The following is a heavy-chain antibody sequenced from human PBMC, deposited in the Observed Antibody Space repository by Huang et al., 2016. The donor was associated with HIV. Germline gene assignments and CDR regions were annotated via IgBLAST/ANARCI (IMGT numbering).Heavy chain of an antibody. CDR3: ASGITIFDLATTGFDP. J-gene: IGHJ5*02. D-gene: IGHD3-3*01. CDR1: GGSISSSSNY. V-gene: IGHV4-39*01. Sequence: QLQLQESGPGLVKPSETLSLTCTVSGGSISSSSNYWGWIRQPPGKGLEWIGNIYSSGSTYYNPSRKSRVTISVDTSKNQFSLKLGSVTAADTAVYYCASGITIFDLATTGFDPWGQGTLVTISS. CDR2: IYSSGST.